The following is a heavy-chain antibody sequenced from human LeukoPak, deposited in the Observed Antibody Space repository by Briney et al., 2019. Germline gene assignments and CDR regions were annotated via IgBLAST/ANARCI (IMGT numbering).Heavy chain of an antibody. CDR3: ARSRVLRYFDWLLVVGGDNDAFDI. CDR1: GYTFTSYG. V-gene: IGHV1-18*01. D-gene: IGHD3-9*01. J-gene: IGHJ3*02. Sequence: ASMKVSCKASGYTFTSYGISWVRQAPGQGLEWMGWISAYNGNTNYAQKLQGRVTMTTDTSTSTAYMELRSLRSDDTAVYYCARSRVLRYFDWLLVVGGDNDAFDIWGQGTMVTVSS. CDR2: ISAYNGNT.